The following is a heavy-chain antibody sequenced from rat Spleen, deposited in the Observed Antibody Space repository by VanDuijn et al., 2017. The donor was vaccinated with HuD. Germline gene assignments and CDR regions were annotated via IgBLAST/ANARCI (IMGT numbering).Heavy chain of an antibody. J-gene: IGHJ2*01. CDR2: LSRSGGST. Sequence: EVQLVESGGGLVQPGRSLKLSCAASGFTFSDYDMAWVRQAPTTGLESDASLSRSGGSTYYRDSVKVRCTVSRDNAKSTLYLQMNSLRSEDTATYYCTRDRRGGNYWGQGVMVTVSS. CDR3: TRDRRGGNY. V-gene: IGHV5-27*01. D-gene: IGHD4-3*01. CDR1: GFTFSDYD.